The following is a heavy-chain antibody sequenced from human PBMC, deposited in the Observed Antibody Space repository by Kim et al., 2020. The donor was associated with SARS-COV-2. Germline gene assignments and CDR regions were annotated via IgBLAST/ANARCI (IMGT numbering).Heavy chain of an antibody. CDR3: TTVGGRGPGIWFGELLSGYYCYGMDV. D-gene: IGHD3-10*01. J-gene: IGHJ6*02. Sequence: GGSLRLSCAASGFTFSNAWMSWVRQAPGKGLEWVGRIKSKTDGGTTDYAAPVKGRFTISRDDSKNTLYLQMNSLKTEDTAVYYCTTVGGRGPGIWFGELLSGYYCYGMDVWGQGTTVTVS. CDR1: GFTFSNAW. CDR2: IKSKTDGGTT. V-gene: IGHV3-15*01.